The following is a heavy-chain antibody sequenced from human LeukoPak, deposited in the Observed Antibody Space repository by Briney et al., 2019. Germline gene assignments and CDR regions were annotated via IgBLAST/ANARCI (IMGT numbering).Heavy chain of an antibody. CDR1: GFTFSTHT. V-gene: IGHV3-21*01. CDR3: VRIPNTAGFPNWPDP. J-gene: IGHJ5*02. CDR2: IDSSSSSI. D-gene: IGHD2-2*02. Sequence: GGSLRLSCAASGFTFSTHTMNWVRQAPGKGLAWVSSIDSSSSSIYYADSVKGRFTVSRDNARNSLYLQINSLRAEDTAVYYCVRIPNTAGFPNWPDPASRGTLVTVSS.